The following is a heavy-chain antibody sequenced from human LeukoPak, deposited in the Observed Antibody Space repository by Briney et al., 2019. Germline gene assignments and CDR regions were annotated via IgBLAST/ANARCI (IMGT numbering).Heavy chain of an antibody. Sequence: SQTLSLTCSVSGGSMRSDSSFWSWIRQPAGKGLEWIGRIYATGNTNYNPSLERRVTISVDTSKNQFSLESTSVTAADTAVYYCARELGSDYGGYSPWGQGTLVTVSS. V-gene: IGHV4-61*02. D-gene: IGHD4-23*01. CDR3: ARELGSDYGGYSP. CDR2: IYATGNT. J-gene: IGHJ5*02. CDR1: GGSMRSDSSF.